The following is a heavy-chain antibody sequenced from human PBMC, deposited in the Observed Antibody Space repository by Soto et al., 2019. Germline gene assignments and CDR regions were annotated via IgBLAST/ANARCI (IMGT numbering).Heavy chain of an antibody. CDR1: GFTFSSYA. V-gene: IGHV3-30-3*01. Sequence: LRLSCAASGFTFSSYAMHWVRQAPGKGLEWVAVISYDGSNKYYADSVKGRFTTSRDNSKNTLYLQMNSLRAEDTAVYYCARSVGSTGDYWGQGTLVTVSS. J-gene: IGHJ4*02. D-gene: IGHD2-2*03. CDR2: ISYDGSNK. CDR3: ARSVGSTGDY.